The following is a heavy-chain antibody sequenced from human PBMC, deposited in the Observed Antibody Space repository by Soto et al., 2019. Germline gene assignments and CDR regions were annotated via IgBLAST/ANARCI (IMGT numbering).Heavy chain of an antibody. CDR2: INPNSGGT. D-gene: IGHD3-3*01. CDR1: GYTFTGYY. J-gene: IGHJ4*02. CDR3: ARDHKLRFLEWLFDY. V-gene: IGHV1-2*02. Sequence: ASVKVSCKASGYTFTGYYMHWVRQAPGQGLEWMGWINPNSGGTNYAQKFQGRVTMTRDTSISTAYMELSRLRSDDTAVYYCARDHKLRFLEWLFDYWGQGTLVTVYS.